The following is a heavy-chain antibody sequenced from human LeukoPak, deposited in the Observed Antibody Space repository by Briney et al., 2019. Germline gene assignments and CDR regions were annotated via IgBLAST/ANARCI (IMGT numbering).Heavy chain of an antibody. V-gene: IGHV4-39*01. CDR2: IYYSGST. CDR1: GGSIGSSTYY. Sequence: SETLSLTCTVSGGSIGSSTYYWGWIRQPPGKGLEWIGSIYYSGSTYYNPSLKSRVTISVDTSKNQFSLKLTSVTAADTAVYYCARRKFAMVRGAPAWYFDLWGRGTLVTVSS. D-gene: IGHD3-10*01. CDR3: ARRKFAMVRGAPAWYFDL. J-gene: IGHJ2*01.